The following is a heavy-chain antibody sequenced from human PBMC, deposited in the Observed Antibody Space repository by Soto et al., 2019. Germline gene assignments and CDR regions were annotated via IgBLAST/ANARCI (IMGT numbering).Heavy chain of an antibody. Sequence: QVQLQQWGAGLLKPSETLSLTCAVYGGSFSGYYWCWIRQPPGKGLEWIGEINHSGSTNYNPSLKSRGTISVDTSKNQFSLKLSSVTAADTAVYYCARSRCSGGSCYPFDYWGQGTLVTVSS. J-gene: IGHJ4*02. CDR3: ARSRCSGGSCYPFDY. CDR1: GGSFSGYY. CDR2: INHSGST. V-gene: IGHV4-34*01. D-gene: IGHD2-15*01.